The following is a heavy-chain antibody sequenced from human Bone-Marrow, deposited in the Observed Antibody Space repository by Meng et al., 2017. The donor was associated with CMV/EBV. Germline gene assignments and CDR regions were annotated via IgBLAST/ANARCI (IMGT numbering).Heavy chain of an antibody. V-gene: IGHV4-39*01. CDR3: ARHGLFGNWFDP. J-gene: IGHJ5*02. Sequence: TVSGASMRGIGVYWGWLLPPPGGGLAWIGSISYSGFTYYNPSLKSRVTISVDTSKNQFSLKLSSVTAANTAVYYCARHGLFGNWFDPWGQGTLVTVS. CDR2: ISYSGFT. CDR1: GASMRGIGVY. D-gene: IGHD3/OR15-3a*01.